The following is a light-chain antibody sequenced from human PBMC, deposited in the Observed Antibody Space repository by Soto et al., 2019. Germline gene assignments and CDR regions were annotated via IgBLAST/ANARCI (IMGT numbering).Light chain of an antibody. V-gene: IGKV1-39*01. CDR3: QQSYS. CDR1: QSISSY. CDR2: AAS. Sequence: DIQMTQSPSSLSASVGDRVTITCRASQSISSYLNWYQQKPGKAPKLLIYAASSLQSGVPSRFSGSRSGTDFTLTIRSLQPEDFATYYCQQSYSFGPGTKVDIK. J-gene: IGKJ3*01.